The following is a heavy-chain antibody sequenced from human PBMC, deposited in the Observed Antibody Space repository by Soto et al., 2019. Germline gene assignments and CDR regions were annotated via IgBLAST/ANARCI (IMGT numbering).Heavy chain of an antibody. J-gene: IGHJ6*02. CDR2: INPNSGGT. CDR3: ARDYRAAGTGYYGMDV. CDR1: GYTFTGYY. V-gene: IGHV1-2*04. Sequence: ASVKVSCKTSGYTFTGYYIHWVLQAPGQGLEWMGWINPNSGGTNYAQKFQGWVTMTRDTSISTAYMELSRLRSDDTAVYYCARDYRAAGTGYYGMDVWGQGTTVTDSS. D-gene: IGHD6-13*01.